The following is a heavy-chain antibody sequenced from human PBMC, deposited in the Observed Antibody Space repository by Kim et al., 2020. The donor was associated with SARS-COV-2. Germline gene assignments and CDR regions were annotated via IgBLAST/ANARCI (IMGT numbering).Heavy chain of an antibody. Sequence: SVKVSCKASGGTFSSYAISWVRQAPGQGLEWMGRIIPILGIANYAQKFQGRVTITADKSTSTAYMELSSLRSEDTAVYYCARDQTYCGGDCYSVGRYYYYMDVWGKGTTVTVSS. V-gene: IGHV1-69*04. CDR1: GGTFSSYA. D-gene: IGHD2-21*01. J-gene: IGHJ6*03. CDR3: ARDQTYCGGDCYSVGRYYYYMDV. CDR2: IIPILGIA.